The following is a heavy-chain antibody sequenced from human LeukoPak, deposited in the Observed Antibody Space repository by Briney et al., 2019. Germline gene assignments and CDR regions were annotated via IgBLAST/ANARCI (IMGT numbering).Heavy chain of an antibody. CDR2: ITPFNGNT. CDR1: GYTFTSYG. J-gene: IGHJ4*02. CDR3: ARDSYDSSGSYFSLKLLDY. D-gene: IGHD3-22*01. Sequence: ASVTVSCKVSGYTFTSYGINWVRQAPGQGLEWMGWITPFNGNTDYAQKFQGRVTMTTDTSTNTAYMELRSLRSDDTAVYYCARDSYDSSGSYFSLKLLDYWGQGTLVAVSS. V-gene: IGHV1-18*01.